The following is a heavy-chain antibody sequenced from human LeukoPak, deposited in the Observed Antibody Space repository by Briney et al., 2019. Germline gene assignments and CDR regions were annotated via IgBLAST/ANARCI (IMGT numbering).Heavy chain of an antibody. CDR2: ISSSSSYI. CDR3: ARDRGFVAGVYYFDY. J-gene: IGHJ4*02. D-gene: IGHD6-19*01. Sequence: GGSLRLSCAASGFTFSSYSMNWVRQAPGKGLEWVSSISSSSSYIYYADSVKGRFTISRDNAKNSLYLQMNSLRAEDTAVYYCARDRGFVAGVYYFDYWGQGTLVTVSS. CDR1: GFTFSSYS. V-gene: IGHV3-21*01.